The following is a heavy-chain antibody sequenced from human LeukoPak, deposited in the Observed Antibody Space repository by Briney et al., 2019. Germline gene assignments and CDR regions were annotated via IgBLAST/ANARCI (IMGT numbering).Heavy chain of an antibody. Sequence: GGSLRLSCAASGFTFSSYSMNWVRQAPGKGLEWVSYISSSSSTIHYADSVKGRFTISRDNAKNSLYLQMNSLRAEDTAVYYCARDSPYYYMDVWGKGTTVTVSS. J-gene: IGHJ6*03. CDR2: ISSSSSTI. CDR3: ARDSPYYYMDV. V-gene: IGHV3-48*01. CDR1: GFTFSSYS.